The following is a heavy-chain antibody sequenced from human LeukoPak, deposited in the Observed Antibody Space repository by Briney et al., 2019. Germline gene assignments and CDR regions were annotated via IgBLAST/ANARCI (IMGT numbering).Heavy chain of an antibody. CDR1: GFSFSSYY. CDR2: ISRSSTYI. D-gene: IGHD1-14*01. CDR3: VRENHGSFDY. Sequence: RGSHPLSCAASGFSFSSYYVNWVRQAPGKGLEWVSCISRSSTYIYYAYSVRGRFAISRDNAKNSLYLQMNSLRADDTAVYYCVRENHGSFDYWGQGSL. V-gene: IGHV3-21*01. J-gene: IGHJ4*02.